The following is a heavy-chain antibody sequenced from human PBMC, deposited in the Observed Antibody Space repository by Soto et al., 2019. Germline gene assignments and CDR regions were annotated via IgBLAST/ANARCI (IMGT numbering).Heavy chain of an antibody. D-gene: IGHD6-13*01. Sequence: QVQLQESGPGLVKPSDTLSLTCTVSGGSISGYYWSWIRQSPGKGLEYIGYIYYRGSTNYNPSLKSRVTMSVATSMNQFSLKVNSVTAAETAVYYCARQQLLPFYYALDVWGQGTTVTVSS. J-gene: IGHJ6*02. CDR3: ARQQLLPFYYALDV. V-gene: IGHV4-59*07. CDR1: GGSISGYY. CDR2: IYYRGST.